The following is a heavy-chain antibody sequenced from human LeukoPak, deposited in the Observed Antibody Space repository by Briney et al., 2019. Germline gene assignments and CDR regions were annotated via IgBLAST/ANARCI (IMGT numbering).Heavy chain of an antibody. CDR3: ARAPSTPDIVVVPWFDP. Sequence: ASVKVSCKASGGTFSSYAISWVRQAPGQGLEWMGGIIPIFGTANYAQKFQGRVTITADNSTSTAYMELSSLRSEDTAVYYCARAPSTPDIVVVPWFDPWGQGTLVTVSS. CDR1: GGTFSSYA. V-gene: IGHV1-69*06. D-gene: IGHD2-2*01. CDR2: IIPIFGTA. J-gene: IGHJ5*02.